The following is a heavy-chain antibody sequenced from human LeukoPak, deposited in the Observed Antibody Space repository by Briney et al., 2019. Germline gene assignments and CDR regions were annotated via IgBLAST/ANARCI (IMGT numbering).Heavy chain of an antibody. CDR1: GYTFTGYY. CDR3: AREEIATATSYYFDY. D-gene: IGHD5-24*01. CDR2: INPNSGGT. V-gene: IGHV1-2*02. J-gene: IGHJ4*02. Sequence: ASVTVSCKASGYTFTGYYMHWVRKAPGQGLEWMGWINPNSGGTNYAQNFQGRVTMTRDTSISTAYMELSRLRSDDTAVYYCAREEIATATSYYFDYWGQKTLVTVSS.